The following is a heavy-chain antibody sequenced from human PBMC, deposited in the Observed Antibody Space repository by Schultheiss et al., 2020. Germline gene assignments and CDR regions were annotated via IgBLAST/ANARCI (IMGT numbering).Heavy chain of an antibody. V-gene: IGHV1-2*06. CDR1: GYSFTSYY. CDR2: INPNSGGT. Sequence: ASVKVSCKASGYSFTSYYMHWVRQAPGQGLEWMGRINPNSGGTNYAQKFQGRVTMTRDTSISTAYMELSRLRSDDTAVYYCARSWSTSTFDCWCQGTLVTVSS. D-gene: IGHD2-2*01. CDR3: ARSWSTSTFDC. J-gene: IGHJ4*02.